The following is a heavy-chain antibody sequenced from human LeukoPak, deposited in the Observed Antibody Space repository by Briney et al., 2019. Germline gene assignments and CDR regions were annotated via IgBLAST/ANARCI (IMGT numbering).Heavy chain of an antibody. CDR3: TSTSGARSLGY. Sequence: PGGSLRLSCAASGFTFNNYAMSWVRQAPGKGLVWVSHINSDGSSTTYADSVKGRFTISRDNAKNTLYLQMNSLRAEDTAVYYCTSTSGARSLGYGGQGTLVTVSS. D-gene: IGHD1-1*01. V-gene: IGHV3-74*01. J-gene: IGHJ4*02. CDR2: INSDGSST. CDR1: GFTFNNYA.